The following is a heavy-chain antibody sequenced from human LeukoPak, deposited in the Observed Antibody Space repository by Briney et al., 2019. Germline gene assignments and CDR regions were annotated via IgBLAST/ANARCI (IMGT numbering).Heavy chain of an antibody. CDR2: IYGGGNT. Sequence: GGSLRLSCAVSGFTVSSNYMSWVRQAPGKGLEWVSVIYGGGNTYYADSVKGRFTISRDNSKNTLYLQMNSLRAEDTAVYYCARAAPVAGTYALNHWGQGTLVTVSS. V-gene: IGHV3-66*01. CDR1: GFTVSSNY. J-gene: IGHJ4*02. D-gene: IGHD6-19*01. CDR3: ARAAPVAGTYALNH.